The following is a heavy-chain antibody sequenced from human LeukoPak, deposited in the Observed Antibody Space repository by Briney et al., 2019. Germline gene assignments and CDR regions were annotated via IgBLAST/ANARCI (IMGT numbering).Heavy chain of an antibody. Sequence: GGSLRLSCATSGFAFSGSALHWVRQASGRGLEWVGRIRSKVNNYATAYAASVKGRFTISRDDPENTAYLQMNSLKAEDTAVYYCSRVGSHCIDDCYFEYWGQGTLVTVSS. D-gene: IGHD2-21*02. CDR2: IRSKVNNYAT. CDR1: GFAFSGSA. CDR3: SRVGSHCIDDCYFEY. J-gene: IGHJ4*02. V-gene: IGHV3-73*01.